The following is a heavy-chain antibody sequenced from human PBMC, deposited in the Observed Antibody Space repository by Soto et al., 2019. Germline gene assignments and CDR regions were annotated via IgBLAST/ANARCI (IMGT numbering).Heavy chain of an antibody. D-gene: IGHD3-3*01. CDR1: GFTFSSYG. CDR2: IWYDGSNK. J-gene: IGHJ6*02. CDR3: ARKGGYDFWSGYYYGMDV. V-gene: IGHV3-33*01. Sequence: PGGSLRLSCAASGFTFSSYGMHWVRQAPGKGLEWVAVIWYDGSNKYCADSVKGRFTISRDNSKNTLYLQMNSLRAEDTAVYYCARKGGYDFWSGYYYGMDVWGQGTTVTVSS.